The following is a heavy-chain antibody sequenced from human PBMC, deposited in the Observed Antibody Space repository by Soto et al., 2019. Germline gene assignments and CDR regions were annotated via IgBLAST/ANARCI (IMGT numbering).Heavy chain of an antibody. CDR3: ARGLILWFGELSRRGGYYYYMDV. J-gene: IGHJ6*03. D-gene: IGHD3-10*01. CDR2: INDSGDI. Sequence: QVQLQQWGAGLLKPSETLSLTCAVYGGSFSGYQWSWIRQTPGKGLEWIGGINDSGDINYIPSRISRVTILVDSPKKQISLRLSSVTTADTAVYYCARGLILWFGELSRRGGYYYYMDVWGKGTTVTVSS. CDR1: GGSFSGYQ. V-gene: IGHV4-34*01.